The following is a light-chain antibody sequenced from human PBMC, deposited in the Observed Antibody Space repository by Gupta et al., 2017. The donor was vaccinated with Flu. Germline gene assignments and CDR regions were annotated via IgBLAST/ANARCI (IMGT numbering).Light chain of an antibody. CDR2: DVN. J-gene: IGLJ1*01. CDR1: GCDVGGCDY. V-gene: IGLV2-8*01. CDR3: NSYESGRSFYV. Sequence: SLNITCTGTGCDVGGCDYVSWYQQLPDKAPNLLIYDVNKRPSGVPGRFSGSKSGNTASLTITGLQAEDEADYYCNSYESGRSFYVFGAGTKVTVL.